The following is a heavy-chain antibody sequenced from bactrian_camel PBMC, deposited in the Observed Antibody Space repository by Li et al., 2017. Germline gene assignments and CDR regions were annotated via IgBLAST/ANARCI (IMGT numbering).Heavy chain of an antibody. CDR1: GFTFSRND. J-gene: IGHJ4*01. CDR3: ARFWGGRNPYFPY. CDR2: INGDSGST. Sequence: VQLVESGGGLVQPGGSLRLSCAASGFTFSRNDMSWVRQSPGKGLEAVSHINGDSGSTVYADSVKGRFTISRDNAKSTLYLQLNSLKTEDTAMYYCARFWGGRNPYFPYWGQGTQVTVS. D-gene: IGHD2*01. V-gene: IGHV3S42*01.